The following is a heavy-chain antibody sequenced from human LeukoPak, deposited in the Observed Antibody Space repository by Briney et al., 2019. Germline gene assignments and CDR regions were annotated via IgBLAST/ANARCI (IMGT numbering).Heavy chain of an antibody. CDR1: GYTFTSYD. Sequence: ASMKVSCKASGYTFTSYDINWVRQATGQGLEWMGWMSPNSGNTGYAQKFQGRISMTRSTSIGTAYMELSSLTSEDTAVYYCARDYGDNSGWFDPWGQGTLVTVSS. D-gene: IGHD4-23*01. V-gene: IGHV1-8*01. CDR2: MSPNSGNT. J-gene: IGHJ5*02. CDR3: ARDYGDNSGWFDP.